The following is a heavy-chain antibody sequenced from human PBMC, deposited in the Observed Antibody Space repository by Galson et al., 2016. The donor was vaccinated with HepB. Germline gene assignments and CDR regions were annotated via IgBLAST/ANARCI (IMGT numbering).Heavy chain of an antibody. CDR2: IDWDDDK. D-gene: IGHD1-26*01. J-gene: IGHJ4*02. Sequence: PALVKPTQTLTLTCTLSGFSLSTAGMCVSWIRQPPGKALEWLARIDWDDDKFYSTSLKTRLIISKETSKNQVVLTLTNMDPVDTATYYCARMHSGSPGTWAHFDYWGQGTLVTVSS. CDR1: GFSLSTAGMC. V-gene: IGHV2-70*17. CDR3: ARMHSGSPGTWAHFDY.